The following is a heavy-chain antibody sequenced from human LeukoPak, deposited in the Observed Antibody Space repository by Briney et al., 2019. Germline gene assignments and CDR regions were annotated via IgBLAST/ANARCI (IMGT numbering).Heavy chain of an antibody. V-gene: IGHV1-69*13. CDR1: GGTFSSYA. J-gene: IGHJ4*02. Sequence: LVKVSCKASGGTFSSYAISWVRQAPGQGLEWMGGIIPIFGTANYAQKFQGRVTITADESTSTAYMELSSLRSEDTAVYYCASSHCSGGSCYLYYFDYWGQGTLVTVSS. CDR2: IIPIFGTA. D-gene: IGHD2-15*01. CDR3: ASSHCSGGSCYLYYFDY.